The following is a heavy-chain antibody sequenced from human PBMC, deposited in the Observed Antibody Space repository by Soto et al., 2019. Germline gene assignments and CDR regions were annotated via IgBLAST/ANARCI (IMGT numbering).Heavy chain of an antibody. J-gene: IGHJ5*02. D-gene: IGHD2-2*01. Sequence: GGSLRLSCAASGFTFSSYGMHWVRQAPGKGLEWVAVILYDGSNKYYADSVKGRFTISRDNSKNTLYLQMNSLRAEDTAVYYCAKDNCISTSCYRLYNWFDPWGQGTLVTVSS. CDR1: GFTFSSYG. CDR2: ILYDGSNK. V-gene: IGHV3-30*18. CDR3: AKDNCISTSCYRLYNWFDP.